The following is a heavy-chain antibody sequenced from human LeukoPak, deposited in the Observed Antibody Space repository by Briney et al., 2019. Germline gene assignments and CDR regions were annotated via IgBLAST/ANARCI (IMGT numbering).Heavy chain of an antibody. V-gene: IGHV3-30*04. CDR2: ISNDGSNK. D-gene: IGHD2-15*01. CDR1: GFTFSSYA. Sequence: GRSLRLSCAASGFTFSSYAMHWVRQAPGKGLDWVAVISNDGSNKYYADSVNGRFTISRDNSKNTLYLQMNSLRAEDTAVYYCAKGVGYCSGGSCQQFDYWGQGTLVTVSS. J-gene: IGHJ4*02. CDR3: AKGVGYCSGGSCQQFDY.